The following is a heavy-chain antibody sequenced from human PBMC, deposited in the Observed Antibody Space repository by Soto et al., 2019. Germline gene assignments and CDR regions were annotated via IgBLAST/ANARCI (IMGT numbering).Heavy chain of an antibody. CDR2: ISGSGGST. D-gene: IGHD3-16*02. CDR1: GFTFSSYA. V-gene: IGHV3-23*01. CDR3: AKDPIWGSYRVSVDV. Sequence: EVQLLESGGGLVQPGGSLRLSCAASGFTFSSYAMSWVRQAPGKGLEWVSAISGSGGSTYYADSVKGRFTISRDNSKNQLYLQMNSLRAEDTDVYYCAKDPIWGSYRVSVDVWGKGTTVTVSS. J-gene: IGHJ6*04.